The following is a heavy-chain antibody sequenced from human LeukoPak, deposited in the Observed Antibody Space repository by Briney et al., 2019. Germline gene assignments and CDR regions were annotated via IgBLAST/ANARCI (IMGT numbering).Heavy chain of an antibody. CDR1: GYSISSGYY. D-gene: IGHD3-10*01. Sequence: SETLSLTCAVSGYSISSGYYWGWIRQPPGKGLEWIGSIYHSGSTYYNPSLKSRVTISVDTSKNQFSLKLSSVTAADTAVYYCARGSGSYPFVYWGQGTLVTVSS. J-gene: IGHJ4*02. CDR3: ARGSGSYPFVY. CDR2: IYHSGST. V-gene: IGHV4-38-2*01.